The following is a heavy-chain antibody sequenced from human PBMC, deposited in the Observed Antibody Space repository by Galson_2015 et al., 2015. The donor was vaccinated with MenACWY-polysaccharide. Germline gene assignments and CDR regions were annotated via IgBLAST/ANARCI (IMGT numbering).Heavy chain of an antibody. CDR1: GYTFTNYD. V-gene: IGHV1-8*01. J-gene: IGHJ4*02. CDR3: ARVVRRKYSYSDY. Sequence: SVKVPCKASGYTFTNYDINWVRQATGQGLEWMGWMNPNSGNTGYAQKFQGRVTMTRDTSISTAYMQLRSLRYEGTAVYYCARVVRRKYSYSDYWGQGTLVSVSS. D-gene: IGHD5-18*01. CDR2: MNPNSGNT.